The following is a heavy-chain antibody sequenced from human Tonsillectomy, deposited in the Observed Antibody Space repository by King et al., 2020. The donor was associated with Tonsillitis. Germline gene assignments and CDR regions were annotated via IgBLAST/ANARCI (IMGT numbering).Heavy chain of an antibody. D-gene: IGHD6-13*01. CDR2: IFSSGNT. CDR3: ARVMSWYENWFDP. Sequence: VQLQESGPGLVKPSQTLSLTCTVSGDSIDSGSHYWGWIRQPAGKGLEFIGRIFSSGNTNYNPSLKSRVTMSVDTPKNQFSLKLTSVTAADTAVYYCARVMSWYENWFDPWGQGTLVTVSS. V-gene: IGHV4-61*02. J-gene: IGHJ5*02. CDR1: GDSIDSGSHY.